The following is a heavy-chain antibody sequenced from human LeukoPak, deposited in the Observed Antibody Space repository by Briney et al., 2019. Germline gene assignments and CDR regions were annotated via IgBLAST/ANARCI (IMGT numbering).Heavy chain of an antibody. Sequence: PGGSLRLSCAASGFTFSSYGMHWVRQAPGKGLEWVAVIWYDGSNKYYADSVKGRFTISRDNSKNTLYLQMNSLRAEDTAVYYCAKGGWRFLEWLLPGYWGQGTLVTVSS. CDR3: AKGGWRFLEWLLPGY. CDR2: IWYDGSNK. D-gene: IGHD3-3*01. CDR1: GFTFSSYG. J-gene: IGHJ4*02. V-gene: IGHV3-33*06.